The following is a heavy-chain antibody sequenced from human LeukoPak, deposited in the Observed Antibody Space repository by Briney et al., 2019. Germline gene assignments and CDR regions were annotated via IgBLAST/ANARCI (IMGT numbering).Heavy chain of an antibody. CDR3: ARDTPGEESH. J-gene: IGHJ4*02. Sequence: PGGSLRLSCAASGFAFSSYWMSWVRQAPGKGLEWVSSISSSSSYIYYADSVKGRFTISRDNAKNSLYLQMNSLRAEDTAVYYCARDTPGEESHWGQGTLVTVSS. CDR2: ISSSSSYI. V-gene: IGHV3-21*01. CDR1: GFAFSSYW. D-gene: IGHD2-2*01.